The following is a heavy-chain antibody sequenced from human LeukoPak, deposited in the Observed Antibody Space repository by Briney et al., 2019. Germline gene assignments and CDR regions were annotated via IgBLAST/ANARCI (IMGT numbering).Heavy chain of an antibody. CDR3: TTDLDY. CDR2: IKSKSDGGTI. CDR1: GFIFTDVR. Sequence: PGGSLRLSCAGAGFIFTDVRMSWVRQARGKGLEWVGRIKSKSDGGTIDYAAPVKGRITVSRDDSRKTLSLELNNLKTEDTGVYYCTTDLDYWGQGTLVTVSS. J-gene: IGHJ4*02. V-gene: IGHV3-15*01.